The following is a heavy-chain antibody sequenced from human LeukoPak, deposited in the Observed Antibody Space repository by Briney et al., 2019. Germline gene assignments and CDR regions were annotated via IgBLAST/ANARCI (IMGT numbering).Heavy chain of an antibody. CDR1: GFTFSSYA. Sequence: GGSLRLSCAASGFTFSSYAMSWVRQAPGKGLEWVSAISGSGGSTYYADSVKGRFTISRDNSKNTLYLQMSSLRAEDTAMYFCAKGPNYFDSWGQGTLVTVSS. CDR3: AKGPNYFDS. CDR2: ISGSGGST. J-gene: IGHJ4*02. V-gene: IGHV3-23*01.